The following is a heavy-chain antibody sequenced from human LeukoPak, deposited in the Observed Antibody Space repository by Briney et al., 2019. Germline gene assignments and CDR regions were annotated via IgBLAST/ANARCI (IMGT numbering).Heavy chain of an antibody. J-gene: IGHJ4*02. D-gene: IGHD6-19*01. Sequence: GGSLRLSCAASGFTFSSYAMSWVRQAPGKGLEWVSAISGSGGNTYYADSVKGRFTISRDNSKNTLYLQMDSLRAEDTAVYYCATQEGYDSGWYYFDYWGQGALVTVSS. CDR2: ISGSGGNT. V-gene: IGHV3-23*01. CDR1: GFTFSSYA. CDR3: ATQEGYDSGWYYFDY.